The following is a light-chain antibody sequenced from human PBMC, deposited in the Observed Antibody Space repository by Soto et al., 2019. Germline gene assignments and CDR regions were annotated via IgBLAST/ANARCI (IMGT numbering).Light chain of an antibody. CDR1: QSVRSN. CDR2: DAS. J-gene: IGKJ1*01. Sequence: ETVLTQSPATLSLSPGERXXLSCRASQSVRSNLAWYQHKPGQAPRLLIYDASNRATGIPGRFSGSGSGTDFTLTISXLEPXXXXXXXXXXXDNWPWTFGQGAKVEIK. CDR3: XXXDNWPWT. V-gene: IGKV3-11*01.